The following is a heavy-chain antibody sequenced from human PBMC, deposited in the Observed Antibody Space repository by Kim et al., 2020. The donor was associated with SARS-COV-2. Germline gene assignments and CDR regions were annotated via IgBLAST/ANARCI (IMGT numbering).Heavy chain of an antibody. V-gene: IGHV7-4-1*02. CDR1: GYTFTNYA. CDR3: ATEVTLYSSTWAKWFDP. D-gene: IGHD6-13*01. J-gene: IGHJ5*02. CDR2: ININTGNP. Sequence: ASVKVSCKASGYTFTNYAMNWVRQAPGQGLEWMGWININTGNPTYAQGFTGRFVFSLDTSVSTAYLQISSLKAEDTAVYYCATEVTLYSSTWAKWFDPWGQGTLVTVSS.